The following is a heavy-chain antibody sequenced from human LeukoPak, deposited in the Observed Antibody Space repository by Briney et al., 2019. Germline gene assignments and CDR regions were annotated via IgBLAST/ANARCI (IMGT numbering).Heavy chain of an antibody. V-gene: IGHV1-18*01. CDR3: ARTITYYYDSSGYYSS. D-gene: IGHD3-22*01. J-gene: IGHJ5*02. CDR1: GYTFTSYG. CDR2: ISAYNGNT. Sequence: ASVKVSCKASGYTFTSYGISWVRQAPGQGLEWMGWISAYNGNTNYAQKLQGRVTMTTDTSTSTAYMELRSLRSDDTAVYYCARTITYYYDSSGYYSSWGQGTLVTVPS.